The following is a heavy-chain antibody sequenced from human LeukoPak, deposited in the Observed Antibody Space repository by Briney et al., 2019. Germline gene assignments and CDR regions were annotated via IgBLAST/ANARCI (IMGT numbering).Heavy chain of an antibody. D-gene: IGHD3-3*01. V-gene: IGHV3-48*01. CDR3: ARDRSGDDDIWSGYYTTYLDP. Sequence: GGSLRLTCGASGFTFRTSWMNWVRQAPGKGLEWGSYISSSSSNIYYADSVKGRFTISKDNAKNSLYLQMTSLRAEDTAVYYCARDRSGDDDIWSGYYTTYLDPWGQGTLVTVSS. CDR1: GFTFRTSW. CDR2: ISSSSSNI. J-gene: IGHJ5*02.